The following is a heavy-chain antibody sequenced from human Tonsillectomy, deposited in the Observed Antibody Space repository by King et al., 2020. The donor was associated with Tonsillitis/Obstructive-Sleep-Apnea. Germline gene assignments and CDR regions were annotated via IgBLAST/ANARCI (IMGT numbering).Heavy chain of an antibody. Sequence: VQLVESGGGLVKPGGSLRLSCAASGFTFSSYSMNWVRQAPGKGLEWVSSISSSSSYIYYADSVKGRFTISGDNAKNSLYLQMNSLRAEDTAVYYCAREQRSFPNYYDSSGYYSDYWGQGTLVTVSS. V-gene: IGHV3-21*01. J-gene: IGHJ4*02. CDR3: AREQRSFPNYYDSSGYYSDY. CDR2: ISSSSSYI. CDR1: GFTFSSYS. D-gene: IGHD3-22*01.